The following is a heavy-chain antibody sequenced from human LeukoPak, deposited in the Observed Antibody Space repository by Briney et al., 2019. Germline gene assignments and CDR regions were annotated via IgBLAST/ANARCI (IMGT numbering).Heavy chain of an antibody. CDR1: GGSISSSSWY. Sequence: PSETLSLTCTVSGGSISSSSWYWGWIRQPPGKGLEWIGSMSYSGSTYYNPSLKSRVIISVDTSKNQFSLKLTSVTAADTAVYYCGRGGGIAVAGTWGQGSLVTVSS. CDR2: MSYSGST. D-gene: IGHD6-13*01. J-gene: IGHJ4*02. V-gene: IGHV4-39*01. CDR3: GRGGGIAVAGT.